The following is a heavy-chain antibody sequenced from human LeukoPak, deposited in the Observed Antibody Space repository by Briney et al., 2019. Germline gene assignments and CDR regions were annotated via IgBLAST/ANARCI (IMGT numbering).Heavy chain of an antibody. CDR3: VRVACSSMTSCATVDY. J-gene: IGHJ4*02. D-gene: IGHD2-2*01. CDR2: INSDGSST. Sequence: GSLRLSCAASGFTFSSYWMHWVRQAPGKGLVWVSRINSDGSSTSYADSVKGRFIISRDNAKNTLSLQMNSLRAEDTAVFYCVRVACSSMTSCATVDYWGQGTLVTVPS. V-gene: IGHV3-74*01. CDR1: GFTFSSYW.